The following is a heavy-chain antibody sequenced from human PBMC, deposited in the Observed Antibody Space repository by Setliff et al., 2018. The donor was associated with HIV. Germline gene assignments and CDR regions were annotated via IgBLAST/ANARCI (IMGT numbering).Heavy chain of an antibody. Sequence: ASVKVSCKASGYTFTDYYMHWVRQAPGQGLEWMGIINPTGGRASYAQKFRGRVTMTRDMSTSTAYMELSSLRSEDTAVYYCARGGYSEYSPYYYYHMDVWGKGTTVTVSS. CDR3: ARGGYSEYSPYYYYHMDV. V-gene: IGHV1-46*01. D-gene: IGHD4-4*01. CDR2: INPTGGRA. CDR1: GYTFTDYY. J-gene: IGHJ6*03.